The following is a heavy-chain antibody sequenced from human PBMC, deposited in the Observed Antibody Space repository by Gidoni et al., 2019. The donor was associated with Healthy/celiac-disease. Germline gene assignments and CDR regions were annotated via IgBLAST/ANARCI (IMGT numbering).Heavy chain of an antibody. CDR3: AREMGYGSGSLLAS. J-gene: IGHJ3*01. CDR1: GGSISSGSYY. D-gene: IGHD3-10*01. CDR2: IYTSGST. V-gene: IGHV4-61*02. Sequence: QVQLQESGPGLVKPSQTLSLTCTVSGGSISSGSYYWNWIRQPAGKGLEWIGRIYTSGSTNYSPSLKSRVTISVDTSKNQFSLKLSSVTAADTAVYYCAREMGYGSGSLLASWGQGTMVTVSS.